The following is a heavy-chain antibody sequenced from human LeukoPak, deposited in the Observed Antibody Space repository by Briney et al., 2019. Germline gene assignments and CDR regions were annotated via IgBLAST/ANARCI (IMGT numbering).Heavy chain of an antibody. CDR3: ARVVASTSIDF. V-gene: IGHV1-69*06. J-gene: IGHJ4*02. D-gene: IGHD2-15*01. CDR2: IIPIFGTA. Sequence: SVKVSCKASGGTFSSYAISWVRQAPGQGLEWMGGIIPIFGTANYAQKFQGRVTITADKSTSTAYMELSSLRSEDTAIYYCARVVASTSIDFWGQGTLVTVSS. CDR1: GGTFSSYA.